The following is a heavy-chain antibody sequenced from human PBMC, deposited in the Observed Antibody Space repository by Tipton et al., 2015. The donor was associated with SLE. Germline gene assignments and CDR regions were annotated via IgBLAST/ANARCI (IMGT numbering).Heavy chain of an antibody. Sequence: DSVKGRFTISRDTSKNILYLHMNSLTAEDTAVYFCAREYLDHSYHMDVWGKGTTVTVSS. D-gene: IGHD3-9*01. J-gene: IGHJ6*03. V-gene: IGHV3-30*07. CDR3: AREYLDHSYHMDV.